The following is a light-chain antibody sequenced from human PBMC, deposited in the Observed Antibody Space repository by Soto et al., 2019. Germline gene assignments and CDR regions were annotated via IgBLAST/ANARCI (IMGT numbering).Light chain of an antibody. Sequence: EIVLTQSPGTLSLSPGERATLSCRASQSVSNNFLAWYRQKPGQAPRLLIYGASFRATGIPDRFSGSGSGADFTLTISRLDPEDFAVYYGQQYGSSPRTFGQGTKVELK. CDR1: QSVSNNF. CDR2: GAS. J-gene: IGKJ1*01. CDR3: QQYGSSPRT. V-gene: IGKV3-20*01.